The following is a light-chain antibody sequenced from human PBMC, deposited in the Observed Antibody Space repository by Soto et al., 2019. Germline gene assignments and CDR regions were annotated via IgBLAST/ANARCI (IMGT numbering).Light chain of an antibody. V-gene: IGKV1-39*01. Sequence: DFQMTQSPSTLSASVGDGVTITCRASQSIGSGLAWYQQQPGKAPKLLIYAASTLQSGVPSRFSGSGSGTDFTLTLNSLQPEDFATYYCQQGYSTPWTFGQGTKVEIK. CDR1: QSIGSG. J-gene: IGKJ1*01. CDR3: QQGYSTPWT. CDR2: AAS.